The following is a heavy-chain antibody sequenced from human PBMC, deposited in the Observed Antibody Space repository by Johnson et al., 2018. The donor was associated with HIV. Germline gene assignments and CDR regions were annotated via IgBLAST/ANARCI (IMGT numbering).Heavy chain of an antibody. Sequence: EVQLVESGGGLVQPGGSLKLSCAASGLTFSDSALHWVRQAPEKGLEWVSTIGTAGDTYYPGSVKGRFTVSRDNSKNTLYLQMNSLRPEDTAVYYCARWSRLTGTTVAFDIWGQGTMVTVSS. CDR2: IGTAGDT. CDR3: ARWSRLTGTTVAFDI. V-gene: IGHV3-13*01. D-gene: IGHD1-7*01. J-gene: IGHJ3*02. CDR1: GLTFSDSA.